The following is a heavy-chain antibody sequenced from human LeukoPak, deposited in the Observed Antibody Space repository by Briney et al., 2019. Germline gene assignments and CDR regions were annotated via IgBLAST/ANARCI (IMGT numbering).Heavy chain of an antibody. D-gene: IGHD6-13*01. Sequence: GKSLRLSCAGSAFTLSSHSMHWVRQAPGKGLVWVAAISYDGSNKYYADSVKGRFTISRDNSKNTLYLQMNSLRAEDTAVYYCARDSSSWRTEYYFDYWGQGTLVTVSS. CDR3: ARDSSSWRTEYYFDY. V-gene: IGHV3-30-3*01. CDR2: ISYDGSNK. J-gene: IGHJ4*02. CDR1: AFTLSSHS.